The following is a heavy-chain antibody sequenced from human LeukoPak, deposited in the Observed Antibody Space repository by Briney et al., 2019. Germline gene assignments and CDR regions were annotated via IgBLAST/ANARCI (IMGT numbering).Heavy chain of an antibody. V-gene: IGHV3-7*01. CDR1: GFTFNNDW. CDR3: ARVPGYSYGFYYFDY. Sequence: GGSLRLSCVASGFTFNNDWMSWVRQAPGKGLEWVANINQDGSEKYEVDSAKGRFTISRDNAKNTLYLQMNSLRAEDTAVYYCARVPGYSYGFYYFDYWGQGTLVTVSS. CDR2: INQDGSEK. D-gene: IGHD5-18*01. J-gene: IGHJ4*02.